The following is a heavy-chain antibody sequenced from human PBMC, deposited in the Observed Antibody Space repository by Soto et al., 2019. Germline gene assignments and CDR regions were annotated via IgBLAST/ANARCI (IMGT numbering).Heavy chain of an antibody. V-gene: IGHV4-39*01. CDR2: IYYSGST. D-gene: IGHD6-19*01. Sequence: LSLTCTVSSGSISSSSYYWGWIRQPPGKGLEWIGSIYYSGSTYYNPSLKSRVTISVDTSKNQFSLKLSSVTAADTAVYYCARHLDSSGWSNFIDYWGQGTLVTVSS. J-gene: IGHJ4*02. CDR3: ARHLDSSGWSNFIDY. CDR1: SGSISSSSYY.